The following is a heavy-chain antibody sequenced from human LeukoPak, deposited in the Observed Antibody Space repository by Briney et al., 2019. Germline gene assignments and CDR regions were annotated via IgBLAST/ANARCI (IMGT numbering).Heavy chain of an antibody. CDR2: ISYDGSNK. Sequence: GGSLRLSCAASGFTFSNYVMNWVRQAPGKGLEWVAVISYDGSNKYYADSVKGRFTISRDNSKNTLYLQMNSLRAEDTAVYYCALSSSWYGGFFDYWGQGTLVTVSS. V-gene: IGHV3-30*03. CDR3: ALSSSWYGGFFDY. D-gene: IGHD6-13*01. J-gene: IGHJ4*02. CDR1: GFTFSNYV.